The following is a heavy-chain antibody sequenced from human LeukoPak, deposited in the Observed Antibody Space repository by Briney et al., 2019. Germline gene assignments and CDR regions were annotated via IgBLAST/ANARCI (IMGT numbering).Heavy chain of an antibody. J-gene: IGHJ4*02. V-gene: IGHV3-23*01. CDR3: AKDTSRPYSSGWYSPYFDY. Sequence: GGSLRLSCAASGFTFSSYGMSWVRQAPGKGLEWVSAISCSSGSTYYADSVKGRFTISRDNSKNTLYLQMNSLRAEDTAVYYCAKDTSRPYSSGWYSPYFDYWGQGTLVTVSS. CDR2: ISCSSGST. CDR1: GFTFSSYG. D-gene: IGHD6-19*01.